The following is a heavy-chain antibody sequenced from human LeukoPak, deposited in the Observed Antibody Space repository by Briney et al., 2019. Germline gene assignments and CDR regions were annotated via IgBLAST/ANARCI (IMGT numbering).Heavy chain of an antibody. CDR3: ARGAKFLVRYSGYEWDRPLGP. J-gene: IGHJ5*02. D-gene: IGHD5-12*01. V-gene: IGHV4-34*01. CDR2: INHSGST. Sequence: PSETLSLTCAVYGGSFSGYYWSWIRQPPGKGLEWIGEINHSGSTNYNPSLKSRVTISVDTSKNQFSLKLSSVTAADTAVYYCARGAKFLVRYSGYEWDRPLGPWGQGTLVTVSS. CDR1: GGSFSGYY.